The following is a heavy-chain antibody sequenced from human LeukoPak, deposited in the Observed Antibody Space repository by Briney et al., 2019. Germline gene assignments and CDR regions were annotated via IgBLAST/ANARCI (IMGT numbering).Heavy chain of an antibody. Sequence: GASVKVSCKASGYTFTGYYMHWVRQAPGQGLEWMEWINPNSGGTNYAQKFQGRVTMTRDTSISTAYMELSRLRSDDTAVYYCAGAEATSHYYYYMDVWGKGTTVTVSS. V-gene: IGHV1-2*02. CDR1: GYTFTGYY. CDR3: AGAEATSHYYYYMDV. CDR2: INPNSGGT. J-gene: IGHJ6*03.